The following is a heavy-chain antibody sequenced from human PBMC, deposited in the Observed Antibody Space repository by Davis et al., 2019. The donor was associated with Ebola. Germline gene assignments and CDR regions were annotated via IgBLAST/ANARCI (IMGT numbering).Heavy chain of an antibody. J-gene: IGHJ5*02. CDR2: INHSGST. D-gene: IGHD3-22*01. Sequence: MPSETLSLTCAVYGGSFSGYYWSRIRQPPGKGLEWIGEINHSGSTNYNPSLKSRVTISVDTSKNQFSLKLSSVTAADTAVYYCARGGKYYHDSSGYYDNWCDPLGQGTLVTVSS. CDR3: ARGGKYYHDSSGYYDNWCDP. CDR1: GGSFSGYY. V-gene: IGHV4-34*01.